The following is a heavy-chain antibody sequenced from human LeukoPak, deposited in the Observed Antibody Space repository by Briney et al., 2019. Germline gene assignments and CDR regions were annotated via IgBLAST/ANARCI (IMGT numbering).Heavy chain of an antibody. D-gene: IGHD3-10*02. Sequence: GGSLRLSCAASGFTFTNAWMSWVRQAPGKGLEGGGRIKSKTDGGTTNYAAPVKGRFTMSRDDSKNTMYLEMNCLQTEDTAVYYCTTHRYYYVIDYWGQGTLVTVSS. J-gene: IGHJ4*02. V-gene: IGHV3-15*01. CDR2: IKSKTDGGTT. CDR3: TTHRYYYVIDY. CDR1: GFTFTNAW.